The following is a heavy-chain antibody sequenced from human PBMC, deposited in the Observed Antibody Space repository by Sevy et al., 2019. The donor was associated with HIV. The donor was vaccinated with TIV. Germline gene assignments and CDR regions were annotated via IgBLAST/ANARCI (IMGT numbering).Heavy chain of an antibody. CDR1: GYTFTGYY. V-gene: IGHV1-2*04. D-gene: IGHD3-16*01. J-gene: IGHJ3*02. Sequence: ASVKVSCKASGYTFTGYYMHWVRQAPGQGLECMGWINPNSGGTNYAQKFQGWVTMTRDTSISTAYMELSRLRSDDTAVYYCARVRGDMITFGGVTSDAFDIWGQGTMVTVSS. CDR2: INPNSGGT. CDR3: ARVRGDMITFGGVTSDAFDI.